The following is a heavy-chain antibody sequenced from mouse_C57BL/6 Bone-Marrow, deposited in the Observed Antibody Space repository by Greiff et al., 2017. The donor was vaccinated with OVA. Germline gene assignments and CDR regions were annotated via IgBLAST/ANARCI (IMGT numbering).Heavy chain of an antibody. CDR2: IDPSDSYT. CDR1: GYTFTSYW. CDR3: ERGLLLRPDWYFDV. V-gene: IGHV1-69*01. J-gene: IGHJ1*03. D-gene: IGHD1-2*01. Sequence: QVQLQQPGAELVMPGASVKLSCKASGYTFTSYWMHWVKQRPGQGLEWIGEIDPSDSYTTSNQKFKGKSTLTVDKSSSTDYMQRSSLTSEDSAVYYCERGLLLRPDWYFDVWGTGTTVTVSS.